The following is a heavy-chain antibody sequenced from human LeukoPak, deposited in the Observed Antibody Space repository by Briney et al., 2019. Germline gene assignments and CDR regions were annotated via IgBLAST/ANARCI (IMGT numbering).Heavy chain of an antibody. D-gene: IGHD1-1*01. CDR1: GGSITSTNY. CDR3: VGRKSTTPNWFDP. CDR2: VNLQGST. J-gene: IGHJ5*02. V-gene: IGHV4-4*02. Sequence: PSGTLSLTCGVSGGSITSTNYWTWVRQPPGKGLEWIGEVNLQGSTNYNPSLMGRVAISVDMSENHISLQLTSVTAADTSIYYCVGRKSTTPNWFDPWGQGTLVTVSS.